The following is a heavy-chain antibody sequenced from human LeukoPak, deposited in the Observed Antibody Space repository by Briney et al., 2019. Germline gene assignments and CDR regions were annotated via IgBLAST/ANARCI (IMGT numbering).Heavy chain of an antibody. J-gene: IGHJ3*01. CDR1: GLTFSNYA. Sequence: GGPLRLPYEASGLTFSNYAMNWLRQAPAKGLHWVSGVSGSGDTTKHADSVKGRFAISKVNGRNTMYLQMSSLSAADTAVYYCAKAALIIADLYAFDVWGRGTMVTVSS. V-gene: IGHV3-23*01. D-gene: IGHD3-9*01. CDR2: VSGSGDTT. CDR3: AKAALIIADLYAFDV.